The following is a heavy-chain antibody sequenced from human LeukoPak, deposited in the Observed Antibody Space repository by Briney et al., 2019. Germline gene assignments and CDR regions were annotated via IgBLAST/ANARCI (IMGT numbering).Heavy chain of an antibody. CDR3: ATPPGSDFWSGYYIFQH. V-gene: IGHV1-24*01. Sequence: GASVKVSCKVSGYTLTELSIHWVRQAPGKGLEWMGGFDPEDGETIYAQKFQGRVTMTEDTSTDTAYMELSSLRSDDTAVYYCATPPGSDFWSGYYIFQHWGQGTLVTVSS. D-gene: IGHD3-3*01. CDR1: GYTLTELS. CDR2: FDPEDGET. J-gene: IGHJ1*01.